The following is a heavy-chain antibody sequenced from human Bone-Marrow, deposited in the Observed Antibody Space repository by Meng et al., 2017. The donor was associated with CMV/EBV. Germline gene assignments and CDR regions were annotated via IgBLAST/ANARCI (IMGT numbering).Heavy chain of an antibody. CDR1: GGAPGARGVS. V-gene: IGHV2-5*02. CDR2: IFWDDDK. CDR3: AHRRSSSGWFDP. J-gene: IGHJ5*02. Sequence: GGAPGARGVSMGWSRQPPEKALEWLALIFWDDDKRYSTALRSRLTITKDTPRNQVILTMTNMDPVDTATYYCAHRRSSSGWFDPWGQGTLVTVSS. D-gene: IGHD3-22*01.